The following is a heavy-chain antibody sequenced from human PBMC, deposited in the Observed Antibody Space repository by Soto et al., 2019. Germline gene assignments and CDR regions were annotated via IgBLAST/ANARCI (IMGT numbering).Heavy chain of an antibody. CDR3: ARGHSTDCSNGVCSLFYNHEMHG. V-gene: IGHV1-2*04. D-gene: IGHD2-8*01. CDR1: GYSFTDYH. Sequence: VSSVKVCCKASGYSFTDYHIHWVRQAPGQELEWLGRINPKSGGTSTAQKFQGWVTMTRDRSISTVYMELTRLRSDDTAVYFCARGHSTDCSNGVCSLFYNHEMHGWGQ. CDR2: INPKSGGT. J-gene: IGHJ6*02.